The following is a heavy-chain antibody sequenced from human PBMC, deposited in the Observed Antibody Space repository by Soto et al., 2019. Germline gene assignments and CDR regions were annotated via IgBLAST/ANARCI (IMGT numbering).Heavy chain of an antibody. CDR3: AKQTSDSTWYGGIDY. J-gene: IGHJ4*02. CDR1: GDSVSSNTAA. V-gene: IGHV6-1*01. D-gene: IGHD6-13*01. CDR2: TYYRSKWHN. Sequence: QTLSLTCAISGDSVSSNTAAWNWIRQSPSRGLEWLGRTYYRSKWHNDYAVSVKSRIIINPDTSKNHVSLQLNSVTPEDTSIYYCAKQTSDSTWYGGIDYWGQGTLVTVSS.